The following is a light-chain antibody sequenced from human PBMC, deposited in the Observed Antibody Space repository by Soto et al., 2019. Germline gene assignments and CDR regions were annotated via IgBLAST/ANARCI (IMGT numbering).Light chain of an antibody. CDR3: QQHSDWIT. CDR1: QSVSSN. V-gene: IGKV3-15*01. CDR2: SAS. J-gene: IGKJ5*01. Sequence: EIVMTQSPATLSVSPGERATLTCRASQSVSSNLAWYQQKPGQAPRLLIYSASTRATGIPARFSGSGSGTEFTLTISSLQSEDFAVYYCQQHSDWITFGQWTRLEIK.